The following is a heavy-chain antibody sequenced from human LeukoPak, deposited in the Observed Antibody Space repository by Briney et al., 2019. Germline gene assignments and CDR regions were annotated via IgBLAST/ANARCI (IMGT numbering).Heavy chain of an antibody. CDR2: IIPILGVT. J-gene: IGHJ3*02. CDR3: ARDFAVAAAFDI. CDR1: GGTFSSDA. V-gene: IGHV1-69*04. D-gene: IGHD2-21*01. Sequence: ASVKVSCKTSGGTFSSDAINWVRQAPGQGLEWMGRIIPILGVTNYAQKYQDRVTITADRSTTTAYMELNNLRSEDTAVYYCARDFAVAAAFDIWGQGTMVTVSS.